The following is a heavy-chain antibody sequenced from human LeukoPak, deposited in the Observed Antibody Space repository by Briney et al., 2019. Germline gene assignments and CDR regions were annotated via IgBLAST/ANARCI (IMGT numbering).Heavy chain of an antibody. CDR2: ISHSGETT. CDR1: GFTFNIYA. CDR3: AQNRNCDI. J-gene: IGHJ4*02. V-gene: IGHV3-23*01. Sequence: PGGSLRLSCAASGFTFNIYAMTWVRQAPGRGLEWVSVISHSGETTYYADSVKGRFTISRDNSKNTVYLQMNSLRDEDTAVYYCAQNRNCDIWGQGTLVTVSS. D-gene: IGHD1-7*01.